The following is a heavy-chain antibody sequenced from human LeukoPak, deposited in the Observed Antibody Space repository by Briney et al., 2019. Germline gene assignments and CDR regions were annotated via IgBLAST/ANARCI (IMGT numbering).Heavy chain of an antibody. J-gene: IGHJ4*02. CDR2: IYYSGST. V-gene: IGHV4-59*01. CDR3: ARGGGGWYYFDY. CDR1: GGSISSYY. D-gene: IGHD6-19*01. Sequence: SETLSLTCTVSGGSISSYYWSWIRQPPGKGLEWIGYIYYSGSTNYNPSLKSRVTISVDTSKNQFSLKLSSVTAADTAVYYCARGGGGWYYFDYWGQGTLVTVSS.